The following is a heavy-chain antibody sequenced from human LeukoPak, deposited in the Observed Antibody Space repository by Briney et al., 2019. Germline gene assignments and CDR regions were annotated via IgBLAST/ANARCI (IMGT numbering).Heavy chain of an antibody. Sequence: GGSLRLSCAASGFTVSSNYMSWVRQAPGKGLEWVANIKEDGSDKYYVDSVKGRFTISRDNAKNSLYLQMNNLRAEDTAVYYCARDVGYFRFDYWGQGTLVTVSS. CDR3: ARDVGYFRFDY. V-gene: IGHV3-7*01. D-gene: IGHD5-18*01. J-gene: IGHJ4*02. CDR2: IKEDGSDK. CDR1: GFTVSSNY.